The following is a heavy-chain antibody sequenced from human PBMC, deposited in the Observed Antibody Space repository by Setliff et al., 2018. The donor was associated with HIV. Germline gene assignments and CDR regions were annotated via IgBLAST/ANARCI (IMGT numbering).Heavy chain of an antibody. CDR3: ASLDGSESPYIYYYYMDV. CDR2: IFYTGST. D-gene: IGHD3-10*01. Sequence: PSETLSLTCTVSGGSISSSSYYWGWIRQPPGKGLEWIGSIFYTGSTYYNPSLKSRAAISVDTSKNQISLKLSSVTAADTAVYYCASLDGSESPYIYYYYMDVWGKGTAVTVSS. J-gene: IGHJ6*03. V-gene: IGHV4-39*01. CDR1: GGSISSSSYY.